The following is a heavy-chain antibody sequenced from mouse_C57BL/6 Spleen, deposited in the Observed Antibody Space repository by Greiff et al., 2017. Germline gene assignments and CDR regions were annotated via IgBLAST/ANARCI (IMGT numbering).Heavy chain of an antibody. J-gene: IGHJ2*01. V-gene: IGHV1-54*01. CDR2: INPGSGGT. Sequence: QVQLQQSGAELVRPGTSVKVSCKASGYAFTNYLIEWVKQRPGQGLEWIGVINPGSGGTNYNEKFKGKATLTADKSSSTAYMQLSSLTSEDSAVYFCARSMKAPDYWGQGTTLTVSS. CDR3: ARSMKAPDY. CDR1: GYAFTNYL.